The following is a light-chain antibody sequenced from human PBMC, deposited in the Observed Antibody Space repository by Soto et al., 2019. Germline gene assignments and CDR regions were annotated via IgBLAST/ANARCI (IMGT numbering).Light chain of an antibody. CDR1: QTVTSKY. Sequence: VLTQSQDSLSLSPGERATVSCRASQTVTSKYVAWYQQRPGQAPRLLIYDAVKRATGIPARFSGSESGIDYTLSISGLDPGDSAVYYCQQYGDSITFGGGTKVEIK. V-gene: IGKV3-20*01. CDR2: DAV. CDR3: QQYGDSIT. J-gene: IGKJ4*01.